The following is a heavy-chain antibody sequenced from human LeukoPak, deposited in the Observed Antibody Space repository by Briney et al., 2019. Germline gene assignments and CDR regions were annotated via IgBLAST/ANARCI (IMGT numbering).Heavy chain of an antibody. CDR1: GGSISSGSYY. Sequence: SQTLSLTCTVSGGSISSGSYYWSWIRQPAGKGLEWIGRIYTSGSTNYNPSLKSRVTISVDTSKNQFSLKLSSVTAADTAVYYCARHPCGFLEWFCTFDIWGQGTMVTVSS. D-gene: IGHD3-3*01. CDR3: ARHPCGFLEWFCTFDI. CDR2: IYTSGST. V-gene: IGHV4-61*02. J-gene: IGHJ3*02.